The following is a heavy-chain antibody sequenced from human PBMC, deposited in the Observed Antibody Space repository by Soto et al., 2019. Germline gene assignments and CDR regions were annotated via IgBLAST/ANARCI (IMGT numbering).Heavy chain of an antibody. J-gene: IGHJ4*02. D-gene: IGHD1-1*01. CDR3: ARGGLEPVDY. CDR1: GFSFRNYW. Sequence: EVQLVESGGGLVQSGGSLRLTCAASGFSFRNYWMHWVRQAPGKGLVWVSRISDYGRVNYADSVEGRFTISRDDAKSELYLQMSSWIIDNTAVYCCARGGLEPVDYVGQGALVTVSS. V-gene: IGHV3-74*01. CDR2: ISDYGRV.